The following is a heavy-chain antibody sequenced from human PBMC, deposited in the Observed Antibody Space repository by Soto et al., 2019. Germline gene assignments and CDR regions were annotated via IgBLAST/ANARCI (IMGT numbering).Heavy chain of an antibody. Sequence: QMQLVQSGPEVKKPGTSVKVSCKASGFTFTSSAVQWVRQARGQRLEWIGWIVVGSGNTNYAQKFQERVTITRDMSTSTAYMELSSLRSEDTAVYYCAAVGYSYPQGIDYWGQGTLVTVSS. CDR1: GFTFTSSA. V-gene: IGHV1-58*01. J-gene: IGHJ4*02. CDR3: AAVGYSYPQGIDY. D-gene: IGHD5-18*01. CDR2: IVVGSGNT.